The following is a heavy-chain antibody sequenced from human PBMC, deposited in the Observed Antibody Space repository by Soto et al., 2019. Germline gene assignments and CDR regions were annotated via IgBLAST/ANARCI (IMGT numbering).Heavy chain of an antibody. D-gene: IGHD3-16*01. CDR2: IIPIFGTA. J-gene: IGHJ3*02. Sequence: GASVKVSCKASGSTFSSYAISWVRQAPGQGLEWMGGIIPIFGTANYAQKFQGRVTITADKSTSTAYMELSSLRSEDTAVYYCASLIMITFGGVTGGAFDIWGQGTMVTVSS. CDR3: ASLIMITFGGVTGGAFDI. V-gene: IGHV1-69*06. CDR1: GSTFSSYA.